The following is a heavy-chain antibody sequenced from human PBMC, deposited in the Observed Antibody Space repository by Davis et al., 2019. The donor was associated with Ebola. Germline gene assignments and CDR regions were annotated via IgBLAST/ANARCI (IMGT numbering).Heavy chain of an antibody. CDR3: ARGKQWLVSSG. Sequence: ASVKVSCKASGYTFTGYYMHWVRQAPGQGLEWMGWINTNTGVPTYAQGFTGRFVFSLDTSVSTAYLQISSLKAEDTAVYYCARGKQWLVSSGWGQGTLVTVSS. J-gene: IGHJ4*02. V-gene: IGHV7-4-1*02. CDR2: INTNTGVP. D-gene: IGHD6-19*01. CDR1: GYTFTGYY.